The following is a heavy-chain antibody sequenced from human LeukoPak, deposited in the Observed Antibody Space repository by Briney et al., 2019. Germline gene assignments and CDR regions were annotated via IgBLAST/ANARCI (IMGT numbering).Heavy chain of an antibody. D-gene: IGHD3-22*01. CDR2: VYYTGST. J-gene: IGHJ5*02. CDR1: GGSVSGYY. V-gene: IGHV4-59*02. Sequence: SSETLSLTCTVSGGSVSGYYWSWIRQPPGKGLEWIGYVYYTGSTNYNPSLKSRVTISVDMSKNQFSLRLSSVTAADTAVYYCARDLTMIGPWGQGTLVTVSS. CDR3: ARDLTMIGP.